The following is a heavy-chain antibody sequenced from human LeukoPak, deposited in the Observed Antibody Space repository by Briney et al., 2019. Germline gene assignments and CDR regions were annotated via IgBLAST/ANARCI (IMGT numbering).Heavy chain of an antibody. D-gene: IGHD4-23*01. J-gene: IGHJ4*02. CDR2: ISSSSSYI. Sequence: GGSLRLSCAASGFTFSSYSMNWVRQAPGKGLEWVSSISSSSSYIYYADSVKGRFTISRDNAKNSLYLQMNSLRAEDTAVYYCATYGGNPLYYFDYWGQGTLVTVSS. CDR1: GFTFSSYS. CDR3: ATYGGNPLYYFDY. V-gene: IGHV3-21*01.